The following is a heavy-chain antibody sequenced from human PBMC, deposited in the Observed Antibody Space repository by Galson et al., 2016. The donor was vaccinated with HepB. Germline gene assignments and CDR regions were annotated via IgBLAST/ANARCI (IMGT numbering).Heavy chain of an antibody. V-gene: IGHV3-7*04. J-gene: IGHJ4*02. CDR2: IKADGTEK. D-gene: IGHD2-15*01. Sequence: SLRLSCAVSGFTFSNYFMNWVRQAPGTGLEWVAAIKADGTEKYYADSVKGRFTVSRDNVATSLYLQMNSLRAEDTAVYYCVRARGYCSGGGCYSVNDYWGQGNLVTVSS. CDR3: VRARGYCSGGGCYSVNDY. CDR1: GFTFSNYF.